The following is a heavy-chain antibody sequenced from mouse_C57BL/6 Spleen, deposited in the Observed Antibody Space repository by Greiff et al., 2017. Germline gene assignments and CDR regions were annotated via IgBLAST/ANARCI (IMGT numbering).Heavy chain of an antibody. D-gene: IGHD1-1*01. Sequence: VQRVESGAELVRPGTSVKVSCKASGYAFTNYLIEWVKQRPGQGLEWIGVINPGSGGTNYNEKFKGKATLTADKSSSTAYMQLSSLTSEDSAVYFCARGSPHYAMDYWGQGTSVTVSS. CDR2: INPGSGGT. J-gene: IGHJ4*01. V-gene: IGHV1-54*01. CDR1: GYAFTNYL. CDR3: ARGSPHYAMDY.